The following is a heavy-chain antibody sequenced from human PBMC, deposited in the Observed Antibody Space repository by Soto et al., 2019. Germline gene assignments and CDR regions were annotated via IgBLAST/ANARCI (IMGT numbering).Heavy chain of an antibody. Sequence: EGSLSLSCSASRLTLSGHWMTWLRQTPGEGLQWVAAIKPDGSETFYVDSVKGRFTISRDNARNSLFLQMDSLRAEDTAVYYCTSRPAGMSYHAVFDFWGQGTLGTVSS. CDR1: RLTLSGHW. V-gene: IGHV3-7*03. J-gene: IGHJ4*02. D-gene: IGHD3-16*01. CDR2: IKPDGSET. CDR3: TSRPAGMSYHAVFDF.